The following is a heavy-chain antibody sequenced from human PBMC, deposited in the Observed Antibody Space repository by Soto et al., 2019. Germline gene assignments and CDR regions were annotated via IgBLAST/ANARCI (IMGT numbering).Heavy chain of an antibody. J-gene: IGHJ4*02. Sequence: SVKVSCKASGGTFSSYTISWVRQAPGQGLEWMGRIIPILGIASYAQKFQGRVTVTADKSTSTAYMELSSLRSEDTAVYYCARGDDFWSGLDYWGQGTLVTVSS. CDR2: IIPILGIA. V-gene: IGHV1-69*02. CDR1: GGTFSSYT. CDR3: ARGDDFWSGLDY. D-gene: IGHD3-3*01.